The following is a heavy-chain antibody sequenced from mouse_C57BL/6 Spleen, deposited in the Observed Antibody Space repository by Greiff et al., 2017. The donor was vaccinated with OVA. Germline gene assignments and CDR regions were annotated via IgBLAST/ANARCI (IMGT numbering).Heavy chain of an antibody. J-gene: IGHJ4*01. CDR3: ARCPPYYSNSRDH. V-gene: IGHV1-26*01. CDR1: GYTFTDYY. CDR2: INPNNGGT. Sequence: VQLQQSGPELVKPGASVKISCKASGYTFTDYYMNWVKQSHGKSLEWIGDINPNNGGTSYNQKFKGKATLTVDKSSSTAYMELRSLTSEDSAVYYCARCPPYYSNSRDHWGQGTSVTVSS. D-gene: IGHD2-5*01.